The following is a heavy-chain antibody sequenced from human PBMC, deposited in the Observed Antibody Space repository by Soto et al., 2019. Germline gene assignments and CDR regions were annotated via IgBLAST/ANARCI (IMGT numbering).Heavy chain of an antibody. D-gene: IGHD6-19*01. Sequence: QVQLQESGPGLVKPSETLSLACTVSGGSLSNYSWSWIRQPPGKGLEWIGYISYSGSTNYNPSLMSRVTMSIDTSNSQFSLKLTSVTAADAAVYYCARLSGSGWYTAAYWGQGTLVTVSS. J-gene: IGHJ4*02. CDR1: GGSLSNYS. V-gene: IGHV4-59*08. CDR2: ISYSGST. CDR3: ARLSGSGWYTAAY.